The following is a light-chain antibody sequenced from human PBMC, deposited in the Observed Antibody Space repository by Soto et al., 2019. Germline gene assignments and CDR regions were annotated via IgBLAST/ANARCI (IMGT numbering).Light chain of an antibody. CDR2: DTS. CDR3: QRFNRWPLS. CDR1: QSVGST. J-gene: IGKJ4*01. Sequence: EIVLTQSPAALSASPGERVTLSCWASQSVGSTLNWYQQRPGQAPRLLIYDTSIRATGIPARFSGSGSGTEFTLTIASLQSEDFGVYYCQRFNRWPLSFGGGTKVDI. V-gene: IGKV3-15*01.